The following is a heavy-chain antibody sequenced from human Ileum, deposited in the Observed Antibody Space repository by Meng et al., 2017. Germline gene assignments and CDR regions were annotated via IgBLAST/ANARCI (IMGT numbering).Heavy chain of an antibody. CDR1: GFTFSDHF. CDR3: ARCRGTYNN. Sequence: GGSLRLSCAVSGFTFSDHFIDWVRQAPGKGLEWVGRSKNKAYSFTTEYAASVKGRFTISRDDSNNSLLLQMSSLKTEDTAVYYCARCRGTYNNWGQGTLVTVSS. J-gene: IGHJ4*02. D-gene: IGHD1-26*01. CDR2: SKNKAYSFTT. V-gene: IGHV3-72*01.